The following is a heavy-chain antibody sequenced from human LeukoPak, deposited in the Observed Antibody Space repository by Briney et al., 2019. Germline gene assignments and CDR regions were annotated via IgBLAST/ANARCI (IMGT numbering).Heavy chain of an antibody. CDR2: IIPIFGTA. CDR1: GGTFSSYA. Sequence: SVKVSCKASGGTFSSYAISWVRQAPGQGLEWMGGIIPIFGTANYAQKFQGRVTITADESTSTAYMELSSLRASDTAMYYCARHTAMARGCDYWGQGTLVTVSS. J-gene: IGHJ4*02. V-gene: IGHV1-69*01. D-gene: IGHD5-18*01. CDR3: ARHTAMARGCDY.